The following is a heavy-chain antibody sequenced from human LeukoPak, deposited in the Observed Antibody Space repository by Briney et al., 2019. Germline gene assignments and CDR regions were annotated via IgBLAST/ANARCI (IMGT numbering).Heavy chain of an antibody. CDR2: IYYSGST. Sequence: PSETLSLTCTVSGGSISSYYWSWIRQPPGKGLGWIGYIYYSGSTNYNPSLKSRVTISVDTSKNQFSLKLSSVTAADTAVYYCARDSSGQQWLVMGFDYWGQGTLVTVSS. CDR3: ARDSSGQQWLVMGFDY. V-gene: IGHV4-59*01. D-gene: IGHD6-19*01. J-gene: IGHJ4*02. CDR1: GGSISSYY.